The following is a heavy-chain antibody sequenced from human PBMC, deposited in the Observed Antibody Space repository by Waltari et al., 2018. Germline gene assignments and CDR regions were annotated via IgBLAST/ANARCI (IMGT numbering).Heavy chain of an antibody. D-gene: IGHD3-22*01. CDR3: AKAGINYDSSGYNMDV. CDR2: IYSGGST. Sequence: VQLQESGPGLVKPSQTLSLTCTVSGGSISSGGYYWSWIRQHPGKGLEWVSVIYSGGSTYYADSVKGRFTIARDNSKNTLYLQMNSLRAEDTAVYYCAKAGINYDSSGYNMDVWGKGTTVTVSS. CDR1: GGSISSGGYY. V-gene: IGHV3-23*03. J-gene: IGHJ6*04.